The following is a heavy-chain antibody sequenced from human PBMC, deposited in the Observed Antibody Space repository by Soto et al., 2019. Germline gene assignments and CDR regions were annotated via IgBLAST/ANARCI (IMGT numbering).Heavy chain of an antibody. CDR2: IYISGST. CDR1: GDSISDYY. V-gene: IGHV4-59*01. J-gene: IGHJ3*02. CDR3: ARDLGIGSGAFDI. D-gene: IGHD2-2*03. Sequence: QVQLQESGPGLVKPSETLSLTCKVSGDSISDYYWGWIRQSPGHGLEWIGYIYISGSTDNNPSLQSRATRSIDPSNNQFSLTLKSVTAADTAVYYCARDLGIGSGAFDIWGPGTVVTVSS.